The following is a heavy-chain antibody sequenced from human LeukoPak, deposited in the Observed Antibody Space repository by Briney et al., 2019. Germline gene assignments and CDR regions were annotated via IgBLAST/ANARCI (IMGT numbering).Heavy chain of an antibody. V-gene: IGHV3-53*01. CDR2: IYSGGTT. Sequence: PGGSLRLSCAASGFTVSSKYMTWVRQAPGKGLEWVSVIYSGGTTYYADSVKGRFTISRDNSKNTLYLQMNSLRAEDTAVYYCAKLMTMDYYFDYWGQGTLVTVSS. CDR1: GFTVSSKY. D-gene: IGHD4/OR15-4a*01. CDR3: AKLMTMDYYFDY. J-gene: IGHJ4*02.